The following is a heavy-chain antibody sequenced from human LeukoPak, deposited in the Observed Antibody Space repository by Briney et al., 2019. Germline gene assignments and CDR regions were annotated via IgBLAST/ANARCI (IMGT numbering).Heavy chain of an antibody. J-gene: IGHJ4*02. CDR3: ARESYDYVWGSYRQGGYFDY. D-gene: IGHD3-16*02. V-gene: IGHV3-30-3*01. CDR2: ISYDGSNK. Sequence: GRSLRLSCAASGFTLSSYAMHWVRQAPGKGLEWVAVISYDGSNKYYADSVKGRFTISRDNSKNTLYLQMNSLRAEDTAVYYCARESYDYVWGSYRQGGYFDYWGQGTLVTVSS. CDR1: GFTLSSYA.